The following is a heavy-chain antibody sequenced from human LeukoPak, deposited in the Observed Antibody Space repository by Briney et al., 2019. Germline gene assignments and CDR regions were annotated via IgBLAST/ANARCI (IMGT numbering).Heavy chain of an antibody. J-gene: IGHJ6*02. V-gene: IGHV3-30*18. CDR1: GFTFSSYG. D-gene: IGHD1-7*01. Sequence: GGSLRLSCAASGFTFSSYGMHWVRQAPGKGLEWVAVISYDGSNKYYADSVKGRFTISRDNSKNTLYLQMNSLRAEDTAVYYCAKDRGLELYYYYYGMDVWGQGTTVTVSS. CDR2: ISYDGSNK. CDR3: AKDRGLELYYYYYGMDV.